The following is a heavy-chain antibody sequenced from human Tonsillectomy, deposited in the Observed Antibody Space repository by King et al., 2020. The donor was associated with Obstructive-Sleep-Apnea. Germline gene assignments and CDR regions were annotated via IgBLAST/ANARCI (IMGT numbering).Heavy chain of an antibody. CDR1: GFTFDDYG. CDR2: INWNGDST. CDR3: ASQTGLATTGPLDY. Sequence: VQLVESGGGVVRPGGSLRLSCAVSGFTFDDYGMSWVRQAPGKGLEWVSGINWNGDSTVYADSVKGRFTISRDNAKNSLYLQMNSLRAEDTALYHCASQTGLATTGPLDYWGLGTLVTVSS. J-gene: IGHJ4*02. V-gene: IGHV3-20*01. D-gene: IGHD6-13*01.